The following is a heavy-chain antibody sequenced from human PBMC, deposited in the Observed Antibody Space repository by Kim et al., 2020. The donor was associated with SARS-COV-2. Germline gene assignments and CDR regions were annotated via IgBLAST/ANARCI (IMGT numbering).Heavy chain of an antibody. D-gene: IGHD2-2*01. J-gene: IGHJ4*02. CDR2: ISSDSYYI. CDR1: GFTFSAYS. Sequence: GGSLRLSCAASGFTFSAYSMNWVRQAPGKGLEWVSSISSDSYYIFYAESVKGRFTISRDNAKNSLYLQMNSLRGEDTAVYYCATRFIGAPVDYWGQGALVTVSS. CDR3: ATRFIGAPVDY. V-gene: IGHV3-21*06.